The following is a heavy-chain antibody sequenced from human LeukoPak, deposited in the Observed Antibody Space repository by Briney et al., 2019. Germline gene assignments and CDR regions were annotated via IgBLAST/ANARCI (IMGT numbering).Heavy chain of an antibody. CDR2: IKQDGSAK. CDR1: GFTLISYW. D-gene: IGHD1-26*01. CDR3: ARGWDHYYYMDV. V-gene: IGHV3-7*01. J-gene: IGHJ6*03. Sequence: GGSLRLSCAASGFTLISYWMSWVRQAPGKGLEWVANIKQDGSAKYYVDSVKGRFTISRDNAKNSLYLQMNSLRAEDTAVYYCARGWDHYYYMDVWGKGTTVTVSS.